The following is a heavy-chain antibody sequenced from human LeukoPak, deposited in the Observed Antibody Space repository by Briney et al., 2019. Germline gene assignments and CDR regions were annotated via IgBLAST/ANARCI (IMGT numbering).Heavy chain of an antibody. V-gene: IGHV1-18*04. J-gene: IGHJ4*02. Sequence: ASVKVSCKASGYTFTSYYMHWVRQAPGQGLEWMGWISAYNGNTNYAQKLQGRVTMTTDTSTSTAYMELRSLRPDDTAVYYCARVFPYAHDSGYDFLDYWGQGTLVTVSS. CDR1: GYTFTSYY. CDR3: ARVFPYAHDSGYDFLDY. D-gene: IGHD5-12*01. CDR2: ISAYNGNT.